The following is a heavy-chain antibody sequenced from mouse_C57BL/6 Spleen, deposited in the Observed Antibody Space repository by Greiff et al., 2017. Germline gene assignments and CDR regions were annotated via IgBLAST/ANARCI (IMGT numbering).Heavy chain of an antibody. CDR2: INPSNGGT. D-gene: IGHD1-1*01. Sequence: QVQLQQPGTELVKPGASVKLSCKASGYTFTSYWMHWVKQRPGQGLEWIGNINPSNGGTNYNEKFKSKATLTVDKSSSTAYMQLSSLTSEDSAVYYCARFQSQTLSSSYAMDDWGQGTSVTVAS. CDR3: ARFQSQTLSSSYAMDD. V-gene: IGHV1-53*01. CDR1: GYTFTSYW. J-gene: IGHJ4*01.